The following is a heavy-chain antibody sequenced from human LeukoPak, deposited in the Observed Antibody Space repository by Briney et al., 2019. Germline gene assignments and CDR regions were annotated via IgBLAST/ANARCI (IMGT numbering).Heavy chain of an antibody. Sequence: GGSLRLSCAASGFTVSSNYMSWVRQAPGKGLEWVSVIYSGASTYYADSVKGRFTISRDNSKNTLYLQMNSLRAEDTAVYYCAREEYSSSWVFDYWGQGTLVTVSS. V-gene: IGHV3-66*01. CDR2: IYSGAST. CDR3: AREEYSSSWVFDY. CDR1: GFTVSSNY. D-gene: IGHD6-13*01. J-gene: IGHJ4*02.